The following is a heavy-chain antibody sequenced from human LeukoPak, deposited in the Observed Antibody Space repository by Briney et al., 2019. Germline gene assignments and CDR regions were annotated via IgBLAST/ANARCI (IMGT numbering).Heavy chain of an antibody. CDR2: IIPIFGTA. V-gene: IGHV1-69*06. J-gene: IGHJ6*03. CDR3: ARDRLIAAAGSYYYYYMDV. CDR1: GGTFSSYA. Sequence: SVKASCKASGGTFSSYAISWVRQAPGQGLEWMGGIIPIFGTANYAQKFQGRVTITADKSTSTAYMELSSLRSEDTAVYYCARDRLIAAAGSYYYYYMDVWGKGTTVTVSS. D-gene: IGHD6-13*01.